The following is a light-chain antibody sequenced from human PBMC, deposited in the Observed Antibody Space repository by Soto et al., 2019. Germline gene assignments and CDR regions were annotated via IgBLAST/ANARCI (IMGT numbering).Light chain of an antibody. CDR2: GVS. J-gene: IGLJ1*01. CDR3: SSYASGGSYV. Sequence: QCVLTQPASGSGSPGQSITLSCSESSSDVGGYNAVSWYQQHPGKVPKLVIYGVSDRPSGISSRFSASKSGNTASLTISGLQAEDEADYYCSSYASGGSYVFGTGTKVT. CDR1: SSDVGGYNA. V-gene: IGLV2-14*03.